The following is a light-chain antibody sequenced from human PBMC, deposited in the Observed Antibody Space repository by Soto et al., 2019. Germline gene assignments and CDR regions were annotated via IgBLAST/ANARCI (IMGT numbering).Light chain of an antibody. CDR1: QSVSSS. Sequence: EIMMTQSPATLSVSPGERATLSCRASQSVSSSLAWYQQKPGQAPRLLIYAASTRATGIPDRFSGSGSGTEFTLTINSLQSEDFAVYYCQQYNNWWTFGQGTKVEIK. CDR3: QQYNNWWT. V-gene: IGKV3-15*01. J-gene: IGKJ1*01. CDR2: AAS.